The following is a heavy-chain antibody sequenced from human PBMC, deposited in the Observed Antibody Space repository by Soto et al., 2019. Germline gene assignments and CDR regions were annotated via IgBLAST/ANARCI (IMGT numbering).Heavy chain of an antibody. Sequence: QLQLQESGPGLVKPSETLSLTCTVSGGSMSSSSYYWGWIRQPPGKGLEWIGSIYYSGSTYYNPSLKSRVTISVDTSKNQFSLKLSSVTAADTAVYYCARGRGDSSGYYREGVDDAFDIWCQGTMVTVSS. J-gene: IGHJ3*02. CDR1: GGSMSSSSYY. V-gene: IGHV4-39*01. CDR2: IYYSGST. D-gene: IGHD3-22*01. CDR3: ARGRGDSSGYYREGVDDAFDI.